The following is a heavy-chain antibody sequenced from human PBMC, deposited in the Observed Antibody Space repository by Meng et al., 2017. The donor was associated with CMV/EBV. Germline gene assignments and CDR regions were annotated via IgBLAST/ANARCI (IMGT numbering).Heavy chain of an antibody. D-gene: IGHD2-2*01. CDR1: GYTFTGYY. CDR2: INPNSGGT. J-gene: IGHJ4*02. Sequence: ASVKVSCKASGYTFTGYYMHWVRQAPGQGLEWMGWINPNSGGTNYARKFQGRVTMTRDTSISTAYMELSRLRSDDTAVYYCARFVGYCSSTSCYPKRGLVDYWGQGTLVTVSS. V-gene: IGHV1-2*02. CDR3: ARFVGYCSSTSCYPKRGLVDY.